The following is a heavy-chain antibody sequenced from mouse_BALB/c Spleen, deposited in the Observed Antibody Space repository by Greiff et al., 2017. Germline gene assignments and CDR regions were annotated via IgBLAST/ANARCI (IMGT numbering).Heavy chain of an antibody. J-gene: IGHJ4*01. D-gene: IGHD6-2*01. CDR2: IDPANGNT. Sequence: DVKLQESGAELVKPGASVKLSCTASGFNIKDTYMHWVKQRPEQGLEWIGRIDPANGNTKYDPKFQGKATITADTSSNTAYLQLSSLTSEDTAVYYCARSLRLDYYAMDYWGQGTSVTVSS. V-gene: IGHV14-3*02. CDR1: GFNIKDTY. CDR3: ARSLRLDYYAMDY.